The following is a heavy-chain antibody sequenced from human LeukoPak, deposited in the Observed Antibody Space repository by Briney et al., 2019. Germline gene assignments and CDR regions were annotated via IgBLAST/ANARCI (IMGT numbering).Heavy chain of an antibody. J-gene: IGHJ5*02. Sequence: SETLSLMCAVYGGSFSPYYWTWIRQPPGKGLEWIGEIQHSGRTNYNPSHKSRVTISIHTSKHKFSLKLHSVTAADTAVYYCARGEYGNQRSNNWFDPWGQGTLVTVSS. V-gene: IGHV4-34*01. D-gene: IGHD4-11*01. CDR1: GGSFSPYY. CDR3: ARGEYGNQRSNNWFDP. CDR2: IQHSGRT.